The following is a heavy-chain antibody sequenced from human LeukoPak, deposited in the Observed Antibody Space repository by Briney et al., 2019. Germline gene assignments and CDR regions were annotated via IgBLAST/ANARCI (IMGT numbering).Heavy chain of an antibody. V-gene: IGHV3-20*04. J-gene: IGHJ4*02. CDR1: GFTFDDYG. CDR2: INWNGGST. Sequence: GGSLRLSCAASGFTFDDYGMSWVRQAPGKGLEWVSGINWNGGSTGYADSVKGRFTISRDNTKNSLYLQMNSLRAEDTALYYCARDRIAARPCDYWGQGTLVTVSS. D-gene: IGHD6-6*01. CDR3: ARDRIAARPCDY.